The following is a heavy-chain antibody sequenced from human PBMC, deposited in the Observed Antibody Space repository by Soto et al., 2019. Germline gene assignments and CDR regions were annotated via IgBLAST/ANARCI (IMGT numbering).Heavy chain of an antibody. D-gene: IGHD2-21*01. V-gene: IGHV3-30-3*01. Sequence: QVQLVESGGGVVQPGRSLRLSCAASGFIFSNYVMYWVRQAPGKGLEWVAFMSYDGTTKYYADSVKGRFTISRDNSKNTLYLQMNNLRPDDTGVYYCAREVLWSRYFDYWGQGTLVNVSS. CDR1: GFIFSNYV. CDR2: MSYDGTTK. CDR3: AREVLWSRYFDY. J-gene: IGHJ4*02.